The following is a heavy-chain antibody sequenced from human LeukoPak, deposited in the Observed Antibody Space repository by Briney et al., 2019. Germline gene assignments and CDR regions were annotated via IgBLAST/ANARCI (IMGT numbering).Heavy chain of an antibody. CDR3: AKDENYVLLWFGELSSGEYFDY. J-gene: IGHJ4*02. CDR2: ISGSGGST. V-gene: IGHV3-23*01. CDR1: GFTFSSHG. D-gene: IGHD3-10*01. Sequence: GGSLRLSCAASGFTFSSHGMSWVRQAPGKGLEWVSAISGSGGSTYYADSVKGRFTISRDNSKNTLYLQMNSLRAEDTAVYYCAKDENYVLLWFGELSSGEYFDYWGQGTLVTVSS.